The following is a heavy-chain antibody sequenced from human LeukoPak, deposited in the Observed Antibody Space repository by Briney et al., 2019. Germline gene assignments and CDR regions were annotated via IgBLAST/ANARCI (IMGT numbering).Heavy chain of an antibody. Sequence: ASVKVSCKASGYTFTGYYMHWVRQAPGQGLEWMGWINPNSGGTNYAQKFQGRVTMTRDTSISTAYMELSRLRSDDTAVYYCARDRRIVVVPAARGYYYGMDVWGQGTTVTVSS. CDR3: ARDRRIVVVPAARGYYYGMDV. CDR2: INPNSGGT. V-gene: IGHV1-2*02. J-gene: IGHJ6*02. D-gene: IGHD2-2*01. CDR1: GYTFTGYY.